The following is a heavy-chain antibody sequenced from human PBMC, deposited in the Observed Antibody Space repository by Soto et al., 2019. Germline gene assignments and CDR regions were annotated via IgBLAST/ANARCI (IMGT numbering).Heavy chain of an antibody. CDR2: ISGNGGST. D-gene: IGHD5-12*01. CDR3: ARERESVYDYYDY. Sequence: GGSLRLSWAASGFTFSSYAMSWVRQAPGKGLEWVSSISGNGGSTYYADSVKGRFTFSRDNSKNTLYLQMNSLRAEDTAVYYCARERESVYDYYDYLGQGTLVTVSS. V-gene: IGHV3-23*01. CDR1: GFTFSSYA. J-gene: IGHJ4*02.